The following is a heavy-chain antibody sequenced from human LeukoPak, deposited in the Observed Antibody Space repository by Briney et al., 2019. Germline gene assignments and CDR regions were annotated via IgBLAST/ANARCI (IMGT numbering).Heavy chain of an antibody. CDR3: ASLTTVTTIV. D-gene: IGHD4-17*01. J-gene: IGHJ4*02. CDR2: IYYSGST. Sequence: SETLSLTCTVSGGSISSYYWGWIRQPPGKGLEWIGYIYYSGSTNYNPSLKSTVTISVDTSKNQFSLMLSSVTAADTAVYYCASLTTVTTIVWGQGTLVTVSS. V-gene: IGHV4-59*01. CDR1: GGSISSYY.